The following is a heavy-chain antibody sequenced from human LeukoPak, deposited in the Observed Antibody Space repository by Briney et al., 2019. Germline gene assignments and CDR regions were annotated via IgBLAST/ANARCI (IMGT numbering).Heavy chain of an antibody. Sequence: HPGGSLRLSCAASGFTFSSYAMHWVRQAPGKGLEWVAVISYDGSNKYYADSVKGRFTISRDNSKNTLYLQMNSLRAEDTAVYYCARDHDSSGYSDYWGQGTLVTVSS. J-gene: IGHJ4*02. CDR2: ISYDGSNK. CDR1: GFTFSSYA. CDR3: ARDHDSSGYSDY. V-gene: IGHV3-30*04. D-gene: IGHD3-22*01.